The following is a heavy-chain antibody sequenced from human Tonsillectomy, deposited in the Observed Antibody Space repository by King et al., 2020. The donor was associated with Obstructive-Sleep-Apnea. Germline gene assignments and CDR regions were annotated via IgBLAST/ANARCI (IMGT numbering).Heavy chain of an antibody. V-gene: IGHV3-74*01. D-gene: IGHD3/OR15-3a*01. CDR2: IDSDGMST. Sequence: VQLVESGGGLVQPGGSLRLSCAASGFTFYSSWMHWVRQAPGKGLVCVSRIDSDGMSTSYADSVTGRFTISSDNAKNTLYLQMNRLRAEDTAVYYCARSTVFGLLIYYGMDVWGQGTTVTVSS. CDR1: GFTFYSSW. J-gene: IGHJ6*02. CDR3: ARSTVFGLLIYYGMDV.